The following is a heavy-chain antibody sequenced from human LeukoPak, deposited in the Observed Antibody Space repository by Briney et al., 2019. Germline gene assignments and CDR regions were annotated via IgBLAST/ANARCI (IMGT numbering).Heavy chain of an antibody. D-gene: IGHD5-18*01. V-gene: IGHV4-59*01. CDR1: NGPISSFY. CDR2: IYYTGTT. Sequence: SETLSLTCTVSNGPISSFYWTWIRQPPGKGLEWIGYIYYTGTTDYNPSLKSRVTISVDTSKNQFSLKLSSVTAADTAVYYCARGYGRCFDYWGQGTLVTVSS. J-gene: IGHJ4*02. CDR3: ARGYGRCFDY.